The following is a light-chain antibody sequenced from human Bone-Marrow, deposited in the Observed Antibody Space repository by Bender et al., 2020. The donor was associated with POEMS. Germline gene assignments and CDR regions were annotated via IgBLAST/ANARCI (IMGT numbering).Light chain of an antibody. J-gene: IGLJ1*01. CDR3: SSYTSNKNYV. CDR1: SSDVGAYRS. Sequence: QSALTQPPSASGSPGQSVTFSCTGTSSDVGAYRSVSWYQHHPGKAPKLIISEINKRPSGVPDRFSGSKSGNTASLTVSGLQAEDEADYYCSSYTSNKNYVFGPGTWVTVL. V-gene: IGLV2-8*01. CDR2: EIN.